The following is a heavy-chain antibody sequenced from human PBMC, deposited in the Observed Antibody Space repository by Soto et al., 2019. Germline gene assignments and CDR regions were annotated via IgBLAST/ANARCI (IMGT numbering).Heavy chain of an antibody. CDR3: ARAGIFGVVIHPIDY. CDR2: IWYDGSNK. V-gene: IGHV3-33*01. CDR1: GFTFSSYG. Sequence: GGSLRLSCAASGFTFSSYGMHWVRQAPGKGLEWVAVIWYDGSNKYYADSVKGRFTISRDNSKNTLYLQMNSLRAEDTAVYYCARAGIFGVVIHPIDYWGQGTLVTVSS. J-gene: IGHJ4*02. D-gene: IGHD3-3*01.